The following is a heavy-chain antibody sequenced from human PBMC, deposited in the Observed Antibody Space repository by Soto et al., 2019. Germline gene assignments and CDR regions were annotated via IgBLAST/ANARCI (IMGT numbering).Heavy chain of an antibody. CDR2: ISSSGFSI. J-gene: IGHJ6*02. V-gene: IGHV3-21*01. CDR1: GFTFRSYN. Sequence: GGSLRLSCSASGFTFRSYNMNWVRQAPGKGLEWVSSISSSGFSINYADSVKGRFSISRDNAQNSLHLQMNNLRAEDTAVYYCARNESSNFYGMDVWGQGTTVTVSS. D-gene: IGHD6-6*01. CDR3: ARNESSNFYGMDV.